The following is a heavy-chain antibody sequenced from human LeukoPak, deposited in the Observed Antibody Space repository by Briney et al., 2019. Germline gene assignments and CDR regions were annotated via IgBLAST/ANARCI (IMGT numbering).Heavy chain of an antibody. CDR3: ASQMATTDPFDY. Sequence: PSETLSLTCTVSGGSISSYYWSWIRQPPGKGVEWIGYIYYSGSTNYNPSLKSRVTISVDTSKNQFSLKLSSVTAADTAVYYCASQMATTDPFDYWGQGTLVTVSS. J-gene: IGHJ4*02. V-gene: IGHV4-59*08. D-gene: IGHD5-24*01. CDR1: GGSISSYY. CDR2: IYYSGST.